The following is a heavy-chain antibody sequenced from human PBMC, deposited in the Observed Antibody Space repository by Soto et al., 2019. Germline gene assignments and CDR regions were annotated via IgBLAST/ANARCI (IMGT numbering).Heavy chain of an antibody. CDR2: INPNSGGT. Sequence: ASVKVSCKASGYTFTGYYMHWVRQAPGQGLEWMGWINPNSGGTNYAQKFQGWVTMTRDTSISTAYMELSRLRSDDTAVYYCERGPGNTITYYFDYWGQGTLVTVSS. J-gene: IGHJ4*02. CDR3: ERGPGNTITYYFDY. CDR1: GYTFTGYY. D-gene: IGHD3-16*01. V-gene: IGHV1-2*04.